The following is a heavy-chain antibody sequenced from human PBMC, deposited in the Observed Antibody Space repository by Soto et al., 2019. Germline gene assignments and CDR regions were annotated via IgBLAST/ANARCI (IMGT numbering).Heavy chain of an antibody. V-gene: IGHV4-59*01. CDR2: IYYSGST. Sequence: SETLSLTCTVSGGSISSYYWSWIRQPPGKGLEWIGYIYYSGSTNYNPSLKSRVTISVDTSKNQFSLKLSSVTAADTAVYYCARGEGYSYLIPFDPWGQGTLVTVSS. J-gene: IGHJ5*02. CDR3: ARGEGYSYLIPFDP. CDR1: GGSISSYY. D-gene: IGHD5-18*01.